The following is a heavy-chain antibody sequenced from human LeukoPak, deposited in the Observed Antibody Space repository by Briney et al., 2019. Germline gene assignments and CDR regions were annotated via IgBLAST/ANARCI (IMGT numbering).Heavy chain of an antibody. Sequence: PSETLSLTCAVYGGSFSGYYWSWIRQPPGKGLEWIGEINHSGSTNYNPSLKSRVTISVDTPKNQFSLKLSSVTAADTAVYYCAREEYYYDSSGYRSPYGMDVWGQGTTVTVSS. J-gene: IGHJ6*02. V-gene: IGHV4-34*01. D-gene: IGHD3-22*01. CDR3: AREEYYYDSSGYRSPYGMDV. CDR2: INHSGST. CDR1: GGSFSGYY.